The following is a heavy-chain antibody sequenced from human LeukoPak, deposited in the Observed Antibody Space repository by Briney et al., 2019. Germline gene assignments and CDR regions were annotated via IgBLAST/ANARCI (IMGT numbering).Heavy chain of an antibody. CDR1: GYTFTAYY. Sequence: ASVKVSCKPSGYTFTAYYLHWMRQAPGQGLEWRGWINPRNGGTKYAQNFQGRFTMTRDTSIGTAYMELSRLRSDDTAVYYCARDLRSSGLDIWGQGTMVSVSS. D-gene: IGHD6-19*01. CDR3: ARDLRSSGLDI. V-gene: IGHV1-2*02. J-gene: IGHJ3*02. CDR2: INPRNGGT.